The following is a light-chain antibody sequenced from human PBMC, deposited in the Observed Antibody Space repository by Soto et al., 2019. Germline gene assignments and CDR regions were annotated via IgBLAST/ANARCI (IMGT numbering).Light chain of an antibody. CDR2: DAS. J-gene: IGKJ2*01. V-gene: IGKV1-5*01. Sequence: DIQMTQSPSTLSASVGDRVTITCRASQSIGSWLAWYQQKPGKAPKLLIYDASSLESGVPSRFSGSGSGTEFPLTISSLQPDDFATYYCQQYNSYSTTFGQGTKLEIK. CDR1: QSIGSW. CDR3: QQYNSYSTT.